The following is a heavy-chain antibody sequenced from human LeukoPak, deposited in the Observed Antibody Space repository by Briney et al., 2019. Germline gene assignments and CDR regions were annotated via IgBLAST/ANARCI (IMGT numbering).Heavy chain of an antibody. CDR3: ARAQTRYSYGYFDY. CDR1: GGSFSGYY. Sequence: SETLSLTCAVYGGSFSGYYWSWIRQPPGKGLEWIGEINHSGSTNYNPSLKSRVTISVDTSKNQFSLKLSSVTAADTAVYYCARAQTRYSYGYFDYWGQGTLVTVSS. J-gene: IGHJ4*02. D-gene: IGHD5-18*01. V-gene: IGHV4-34*01. CDR2: INHSGST.